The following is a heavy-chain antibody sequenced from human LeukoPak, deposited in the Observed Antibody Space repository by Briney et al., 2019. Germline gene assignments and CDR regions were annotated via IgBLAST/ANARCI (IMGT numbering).Heavy chain of an antibody. Sequence: KPSETLSLTCAVYGESYSGYYWSWIRQPPGKGLEWIGEINHSGSTNHNPSLKSRVTISVDTSKNQFSLKLSSVTAADTAVYYCARGHRYSYGRPWFDPWGQGTLVTVSS. V-gene: IGHV4-34*01. CDR3: ARGHRYSYGRPWFDP. CDR1: GESYSGYY. D-gene: IGHD5-18*01. J-gene: IGHJ5*02. CDR2: INHSGST.